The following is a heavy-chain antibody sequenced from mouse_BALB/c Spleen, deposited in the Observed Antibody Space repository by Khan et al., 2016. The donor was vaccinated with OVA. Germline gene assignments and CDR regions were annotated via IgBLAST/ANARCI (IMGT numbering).Heavy chain of an antibody. D-gene: IGHD2-1*01. V-gene: IGHV1-80*01. CDR3: ARYEGKRFAY. CDR1: GYTFSSSR. CDR2: IYPGNADT. J-gene: IGHJ3*01. Sequence: QVQLQQSGAELVRPGSSVKISCKASGYTFSSSRMNWVKQRPGQGLEWIGQIYPGNADTNYNGKFKGKATLTADKSSSTAYMQITSLTSEDSAVYFCARYEGKRFAYWGQGTLVTDSA.